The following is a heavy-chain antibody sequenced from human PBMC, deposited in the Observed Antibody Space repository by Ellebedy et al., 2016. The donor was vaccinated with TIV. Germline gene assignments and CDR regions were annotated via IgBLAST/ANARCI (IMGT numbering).Heavy chain of an antibody. CDR2: IYTSGST. V-gene: IGHV4-4*07. CDR3: ARDQPIQNDCRETSCHPADWFNP. J-gene: IGHJ5*02. Sequence: SETLSLXXTVSGGSISSYYWSWIRQPAGKGLEWIGRIYTSGSTNYNPSLESRVTMSVDTSNHQFSLKLSSVTAADTAVYYCARDQPIQNDCRETSCHPADWFNPWGQGTLVTVSS. D-gene: IGHD2-2*01. CDR1: GGSISSYY.